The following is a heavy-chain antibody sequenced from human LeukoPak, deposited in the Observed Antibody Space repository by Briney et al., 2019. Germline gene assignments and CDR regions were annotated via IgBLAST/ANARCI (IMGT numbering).Heavy chain of an antibody. CDR2: INHSGST. Sequence: PSETLSLTCAVYGGSFSGYYWSWIRQPPGKGLEWIGEINHSGSTNYNPSLKSRVTISVDTSKNQFSLKLSSVTAADTAVYYCARERFVETRYGDYVYYFDYWGQGTLVTVSS. CDR1: GGSFSGYY. CDR3: ARERFVETRYGDYVYYFDY. V-gene: IGHV4-34*01. D-gene: IGHD4-17*01. J-gene: IGHJ4*02.